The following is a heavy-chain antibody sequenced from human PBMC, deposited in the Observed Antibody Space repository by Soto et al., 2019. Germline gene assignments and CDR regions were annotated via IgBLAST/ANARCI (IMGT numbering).Heavy chain of an antibody. CDR1: GYILSSHN. CDR3: ARTYCAGDCPRRYFDY. V-gene: IGHV1-46*01. J-gene: IGHJ4*02. Sequence: QVQLVQSGAEVKKPGASVKVSCKASGYILSSHNMHWVRQAPGQGLEWMGIINPSGGSTSYAQNFQGRVTVTRDTSTSTVYMELSSLRSEDTAVYYCARTYCAGDCPRRYFDYWGQGTLVTVSS. D-gene: IGHD2-21*02. CDR2: INPSGGST.